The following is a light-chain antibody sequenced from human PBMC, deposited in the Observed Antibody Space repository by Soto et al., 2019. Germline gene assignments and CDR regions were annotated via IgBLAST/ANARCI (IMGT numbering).Light chain of an antibody. J-gene: IGKJ4*01. Sequence: DIQMTQSPSTLSASVGDRVTITCRASQSISSWLAWYQHKPGKAPKLLVYKTSNLQIGVPSRFSGSGSGSEFSLTISSLQPDDFATYYCQQYQSFSITFGGGTRVEVK. CDR3: QQYQSFSIT. V-gene: IGKV1-5*03. CDR1: QSISSW. CDR2: KTS.